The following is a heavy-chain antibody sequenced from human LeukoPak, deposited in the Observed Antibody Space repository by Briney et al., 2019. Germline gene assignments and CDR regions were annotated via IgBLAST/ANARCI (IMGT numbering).Heavy chain of an antibody. J-gene: IGHJ4*02. CDR1: GYTFTSYD. Sequence: ASVKVSCKASGYTFTSYDINWGRQATGQGLEWMGWMNPNSGNTGYAQKFQGRVTMTRNTSISTAYMELSSLRSEDTALYYCARSFRYSDILPAHSEYGHWGQGTLVTVSS. V-gene: IGHV1-8*01. CDR3: ARSFRYSDILPAHSEYGH. CDR2: MNPNSGNT. D-gene: IGHD3-9*01.